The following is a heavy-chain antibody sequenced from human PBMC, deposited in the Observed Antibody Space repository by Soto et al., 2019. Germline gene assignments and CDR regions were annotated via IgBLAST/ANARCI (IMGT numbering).Heavy chain of an antibody. CDR3: ARVAHGAAGEDGGFDY. D-gene: IGHD2-15*01. J-gene: IGHJ4*02. CDR1: GGSISSSNW. Sequence: QVQLQESGPGLVKPSGTLSLTCAVSGGSISSSNWWSWVRQPPGKGLEWIGEIDHSGSTNYNPSLKSRGTISVDKSKNRFTRKLRSVTAADTAVYYCARVAHGAAGEDGGFDYWGQGTLVTVSS. V-gene: IGHV4-4*02. CDR2: IDHSGST.